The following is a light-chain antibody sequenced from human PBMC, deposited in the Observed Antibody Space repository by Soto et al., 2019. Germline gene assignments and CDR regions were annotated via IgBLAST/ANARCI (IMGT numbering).Light chain of an antibody. CDR1: QSISSY. CDR3: QQSYSTPLT. J-gene: IGKJ5*01. Sequence: DIQMTQSPSSLSTSVGDRVTITCRASQSISSYLNWYQQKPGNAPKLLIYAASSLQSGVPSRFSGSGSGTDFTLTISSLQPEDFATYYCQQSYSTPLTFGGGTRLESK. V-gene: IGKV1-39*01. CDR2: AAS.